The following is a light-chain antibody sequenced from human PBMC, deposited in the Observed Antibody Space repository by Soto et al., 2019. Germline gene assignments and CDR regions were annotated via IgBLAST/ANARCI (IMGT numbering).Light chain of an antibody. Sequence: QSVLTQSPSASGTPGPRVTISCSGTSSNIGTNYVYWYQQLPGTAPKVLIYSNDKRPSGVPDRFSGSKSGTSASLAISGLRSEDEADYYCAAWDDSLSGPLFGGGTKLTV. CDR1: SSNIGTNY. CDR3: AAWDDSLSGPL. CDR2: SND. J-gene: IGLJ2*01. V-gene: IGLV1-47*01.